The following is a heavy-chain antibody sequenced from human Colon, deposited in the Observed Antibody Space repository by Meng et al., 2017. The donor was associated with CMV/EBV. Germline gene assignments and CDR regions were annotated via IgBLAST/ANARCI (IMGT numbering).Heavy chain of an antibody. V-gene: IGHV3-23*01. CDR3: AKEGGIGDWYYFDY. D-gene: IGHD2-21*01. J-gene: IGHJ4*02. Sequence: GESLKISCAASGLTFSSYAMSWVRQAPGKGLEWVSAISGSGGSTYYADSVKGRFTISRDNSKNTLYLQMNSLRAEDTAVYYCAKEGGIGDWYYFDYWGQGTLVTVSS. CDR2: ISGSGGST. CDR1: GLTFSSYA.